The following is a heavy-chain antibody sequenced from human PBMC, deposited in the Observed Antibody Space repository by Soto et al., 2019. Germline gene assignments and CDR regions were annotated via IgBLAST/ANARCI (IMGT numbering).Heavy chain of an antibody. CDR3: ARHGGYYFDY. D-gene: IGHD3-16*01. Sequence: SETLSLTCAVSGGSFVGYYWTWIRQPPGRGLEWIGEIGHGGGTVYNPSLESRVTISADSSNNQFSLKLNSVTAADTAVYYCARHGGYYFDYWGQGAPVTVSS. V-gene: IGHV4-34*01. CDR2: IGHGGGT. CDR1: GGSFVGYY. J-gene: IGHJ4*02.